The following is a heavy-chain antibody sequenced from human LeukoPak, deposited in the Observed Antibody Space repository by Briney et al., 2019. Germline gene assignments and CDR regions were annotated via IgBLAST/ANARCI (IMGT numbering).Heavy chain of an antibody. D-gene: IGHD2-2*01. CDR3: AKNTYCSSTSCYFQP. J-gene: IGHJ5*02. CDR2: ISAYNGNI. Sequence: ASVKVSCKASGYIFSNYGISWVRQAPGQGLEWMGWISAYNGNINYAQKFQGRVTMTTDTSTSTAHMELRSLRSDDTAVYYCAKNTYCSSTSCYFQPWGQGTLVTVSS. CDR1: GYIFSNYG. V-gene: IGHV1-18*01.